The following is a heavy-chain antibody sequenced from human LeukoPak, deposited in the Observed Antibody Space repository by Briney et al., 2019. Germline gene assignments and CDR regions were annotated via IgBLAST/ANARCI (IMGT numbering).Heavy chain of an antibody. V-gene: IGHV1-46*01. Sequence: ASVKVSCKATGYTFTNYYIHWVRQAPGQGLEYMGIIRPSGSTAYPQKFRGRVTMTRDTATSAVYMELSSLRSEDTAVYYCVREGPETYYFDFWGQGTLVTVSS. CDR2: IRPSGST. J-gene: IGHJ4*02. CDR3: VREGPETYYFDF. D-gene: IGHD2-21*01. CDR1: GYTFTNYY.